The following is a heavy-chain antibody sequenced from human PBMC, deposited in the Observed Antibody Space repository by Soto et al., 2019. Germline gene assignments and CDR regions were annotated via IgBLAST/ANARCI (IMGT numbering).Heavy chain of an antibody. CDR1: GGSFSGYY. D-gene: IGHD3-10*01. J-gene: IGHJ6*02. CDR2: INHSGST. V-gene: IGHV4-34*01. CDR3: ARVSGIYYYGMDV. Sequence: SETLSLTCAVFGGSFSGYYWSWIRQPPGKGLEWIGEINHSGSTNYNPSLKSRVTISVDTSRNQFSLKLSSVTAADTAVYYCARVSGIYYYGMDVWGQGTTVT.